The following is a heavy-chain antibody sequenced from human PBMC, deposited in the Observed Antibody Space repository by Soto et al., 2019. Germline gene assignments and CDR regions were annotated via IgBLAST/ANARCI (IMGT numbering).Heavy chain of an antibody. CDR3: ARHNGGRTDY. Sequence: PGGSLRLSCVASGFIVSTNYMSWVRQAPGKGLEWVSVIYSGGSTYYADSVTGRFTISRDNSKNTLYLQMNSLRAEDTAVYYCARHNGGRTDYWGQGTLVTVSS. CDR1: GFIVSTNY. J-gene: IGHJ4*02. D-gene: IGHD2-15*01. CDR2: IYSGGST. V-gene: IGHV3-66*04.